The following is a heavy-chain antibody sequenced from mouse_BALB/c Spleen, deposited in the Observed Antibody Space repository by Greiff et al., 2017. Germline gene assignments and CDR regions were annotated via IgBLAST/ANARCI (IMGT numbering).Heavy chain of an antibody. CDR1: GYTFTSYW. J-gene: IGHJ3*01. CDR2: INPSTGYT. V-gene: IGHV1-7*01. Sequence: QVQLQQSGAELAKPGASVKMSCKASGYTFTSYWMHWVKQRPGQGLEWIGYINPSTGYTEYNQKFKDKATLTADKSSSTAYMQLSSLTSEDSAVYYCAREVYDYEGGFAYWGQGTLVTVSA. D-gene: IGHD2-4*01. CDR3: AREVYDYEGGFAY.